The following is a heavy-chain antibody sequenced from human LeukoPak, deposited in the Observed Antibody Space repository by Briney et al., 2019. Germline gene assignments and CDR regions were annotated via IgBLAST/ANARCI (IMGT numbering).Heavy chain of an antibody. CDR3: ARPLQESSGYYYTPHDAFDI. D-gene: IGHD3-22*01. Sequence: PGRSLRLSCAASGFTFSSYTMDWVRQAPGKGLEWVARISYAGSNNYYADSVKGRFTISSDNPKNTLYLQMDSLRAEDTAVYYCARPLQESSGYYYTPHDAFDIWGQGTMVTVSS. CDR2: ISYAGSNN. V-gene: IGHV3-30-3*01. CDR1: GFTFSSYT. J-gene: IGHJ3*02.